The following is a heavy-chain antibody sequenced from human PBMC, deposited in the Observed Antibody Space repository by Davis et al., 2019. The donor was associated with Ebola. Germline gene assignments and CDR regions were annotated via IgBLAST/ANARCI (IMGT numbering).Heavy chain of an antibody. CDR3: ARILDIEGY. V-gene: IGHV5-51*01. CDR1: GYTFTSYW. CDR2: IYPGDSDT. J-gene: IGHJ4*02. D-gene: IGHD5-12*01. Sequence: GESLKISCKGSGYTFTSYWIAWVRQVPGKGLEWMGIIYPGDSDTRYSPSFQGQVTISADKSISTAYLQWRSLKASDTPMYYCARILDIEGYWGQGTLVTVSS.